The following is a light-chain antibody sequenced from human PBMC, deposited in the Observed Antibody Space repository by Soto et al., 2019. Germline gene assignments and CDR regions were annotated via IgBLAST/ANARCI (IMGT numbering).Light chain of an antibody. Sequence: IVLTQSPGTLSLSPVERTTLSCRASQSISRYLAWYQQKPGQGPRLLIYGASSRATGTPDRFSGSGSGTDFTLTINRLEPEDFALYYCQQYGSSPPTFGQGTKVEIK. J-gene: IGKJ1*01. V-gene: IGKV3-20*01. CDR2: GAS. CDR1: QSISRY. CDR3: QQYGSSPPT.